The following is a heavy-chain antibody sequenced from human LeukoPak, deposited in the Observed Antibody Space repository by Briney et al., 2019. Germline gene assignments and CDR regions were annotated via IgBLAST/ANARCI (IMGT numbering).Heavy chain of an antibody. CDR3: ARERQDTILHSGAFDI. Sequence: ASVKVSCKASGYTFTSYDINWVRQATGQGLEWMGWMNPNSGNTGYAQKFQGRVTMTRNTSISTAYMELSSLRAEDTAVYFCARERQDTILHSGAFDIWGQGTMVTVSS. D-gene: IGHD2-21*01. V-gene: IGHV1-8*01. J-gene: IGHJ3*02. CDR1: GYTFTSYD. CDR2: MNPNSGNT.